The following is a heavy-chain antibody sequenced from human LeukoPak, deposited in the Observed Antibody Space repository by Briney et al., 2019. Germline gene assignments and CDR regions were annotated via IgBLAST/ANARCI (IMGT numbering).Heavy chain of an antibody. J-gene: IGHJ4*02. CDR3: ARDLSVEAAPFDY. CDR1: GYTFTTYS. Sequence: ASVKVSCKASGYTFTTYSFNWVRQAPGQGLEWMGWISTYNGNTKYAQKLQGRVTMTTDTSTSTAYMELRSLRSDDTAAYYCARDLSVEAAPFDYWGQGTLVTVSS. V-gene: IGHV1-18*01. CDR2: ISTYNGNT. D-gene: IGHD6-6*01.